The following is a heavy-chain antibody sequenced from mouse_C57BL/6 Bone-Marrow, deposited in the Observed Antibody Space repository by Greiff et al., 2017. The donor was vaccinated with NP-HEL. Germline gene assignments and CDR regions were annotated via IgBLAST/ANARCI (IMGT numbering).Heavy chain of an antibody. J-gene: IGHJ4*01. CDR3: ARSLKGYYAMDY. Sequence: QVQLQQSGPELVKPGASVKISCKASGYAFSSSWMNWVKQRPGKGLEWIGRIYPGDGDTNYNGKFKGKATLTADKSSSTAYMHLSSLTSEDSAVYFCARSLKGYYAMDYWGQGTSVTVSS. CDR2: IYPGDGDT. V-gene: IGHV1-82*01. CDR1: GYAFSSSW.